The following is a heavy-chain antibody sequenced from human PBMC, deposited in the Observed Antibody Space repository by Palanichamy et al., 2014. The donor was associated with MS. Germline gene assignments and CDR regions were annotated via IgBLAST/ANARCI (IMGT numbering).Heavy chain of an antibody. V-gene: IGHV1-2*02. J-gene: IGHJ3*02. D-gene: IGHD2-8*01. CDR3: AREGRTKSLDI. CDR1: GYTFTDYY. Sequence: QAQLVQSGAEVKKPGASVKVSCKVSGYTFTDYYIHWVRQAPGQGLEWMGYINANTGGTAYAQKFQGRVTMTRDTSISTAYMDLSSLRSDDMAIYYCAREGRTKSLDIWGQGTLVTVSS. CDR2: INANTGGT.